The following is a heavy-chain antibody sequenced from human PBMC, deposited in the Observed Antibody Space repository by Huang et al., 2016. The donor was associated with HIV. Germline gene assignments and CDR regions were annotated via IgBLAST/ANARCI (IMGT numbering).Heavy chain of an antibody. CDR3: ARDHHDFWRGYRRMYFFDH. Sequence: QVQLQESGPGLVKPSETLSLTCTVSGGSISTHYWSWIRQPPGKGLEWIGSIDYSGSTNYSPYLKSRVTIVLDTAKNQFSLRVNSVTAADTAMYYCARDHHDFWRGYRRMYFFDHWGQGTLVTVSS. D-gene: IGHD3-3*01. J-gene: IGHJ4*02. CDR1: GGSISTHY. V-gene: IGHV4-59*11. CDR2: IDYSGST.